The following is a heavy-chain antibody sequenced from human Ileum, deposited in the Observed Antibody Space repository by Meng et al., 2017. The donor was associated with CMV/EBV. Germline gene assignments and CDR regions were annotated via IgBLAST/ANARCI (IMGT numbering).Heavy chain of an antibody. V-gene: IGHV4-39*07. Sequence: QMQLQESGPGLVKPSETLSLTCTVSGDPISSGSHSWAWFRQPPGKRLEWIGSMYFSGIADYNPSLKSRVTISLHATQKQFSLRLTSVTAADSAVYFCARDLTNKWFYYWGQGTLVTVSS. CDR2: MYFSGIA. CDR3: ARDLTNKWFYY. CDR1: GDPISSGSHS. D-gene: IGHD1-26*01. J-gene: IGHJ4*02.